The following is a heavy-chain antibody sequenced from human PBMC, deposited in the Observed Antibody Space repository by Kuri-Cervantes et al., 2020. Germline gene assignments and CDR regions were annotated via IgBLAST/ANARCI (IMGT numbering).Heavy chain of an antibody. CDR2: ISAYNGNT. D-gene: IGHD3-10*01. CDR3: ARGGRMVRGVISRVYYGMDV. CDR1: GYTFTSYG. V-gene: IGHV1-18*01. J-gene: IGHJ6*02. Sequence: ASVKVSCKASGYTFTSYGISWVRQAPGQGLEWMGWISAYNGNTNYAQKLQGRVTMTTDTSTSTAYMELRSLRSDDTAVYYCARGGRMVRGVISRVYYGMDVWGQGTTVTDSS.